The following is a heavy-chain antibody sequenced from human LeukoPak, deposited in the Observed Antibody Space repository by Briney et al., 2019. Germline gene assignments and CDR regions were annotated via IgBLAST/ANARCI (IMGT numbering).Heavy chain of an antibody. CDR2: ISGSGDAT. CDR1: GFTFTNHA. J-gene: IGHJ1*01. V-gene: IGHV3-23*01. CDR3: ARDQSYYDSSGYPEGYFQH. D-gene: IGHD3-22*01. Sequence: GGSLRLSCAASGFTFTNHAMSWVRQAPGKGLEWVSAISGSGDATKYADSVKGQFTISRDNSKNTLYLQMNSLRAEDTAVYYCARDQSYYDSSGYPEGYFQHWGQGTLVTVSS.